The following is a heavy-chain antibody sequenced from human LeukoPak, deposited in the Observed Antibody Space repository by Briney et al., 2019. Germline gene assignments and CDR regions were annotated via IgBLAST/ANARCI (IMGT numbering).Heavy chain of an antibody. D-gene: IGHD6-13*01. CDR3: ARDREQQLVRSGWFDP. CDR1: GGSISSHN. CDR2: IYYSGST. J-gene: IGHJ5*02. Sequence: SETLSLTGTVAGGSISSHNWSWIRQPPGEGLGWTGYIYYSGSTNYNPSLKSRVTISVDTSKNQFSLKLSSVTAADTAVYYCARDREQQLVRSGWFDPWGQGTLVTVSS. V-gene: IGHV4-59*11.